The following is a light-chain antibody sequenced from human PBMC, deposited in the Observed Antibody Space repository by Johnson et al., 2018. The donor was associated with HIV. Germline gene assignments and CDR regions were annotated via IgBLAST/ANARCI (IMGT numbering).Light chain of an antibody. CDR1: KLGDKY. CDR3: GTWDSNLSGGLYV. CDR2: QDS. J-gene: IGLJ1*01. V-gene: IGLV3-1*01. Sequence: VLTQPPSVSVSPGQTASITCSGAKLGDKYACWYQQKPGQSPVLVIYQDSKRPSGTPERFSGSNSGNTATLTISGTQAMDEADYYCGTWDSNLSGGLYVFGSGTRVTVL.